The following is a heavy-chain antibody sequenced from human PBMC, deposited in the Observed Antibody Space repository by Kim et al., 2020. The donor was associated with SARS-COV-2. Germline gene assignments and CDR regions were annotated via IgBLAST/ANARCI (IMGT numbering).Heavy chain of an antibody. V-gene: IGHV1-8*01. CDR3: ARGSSTLKNYYYYMDV. Sequence: ASVKVSCKASGYTFTSYDINWVRQATRQGLEWMGWMNPNSGNTGYAQKFQGRVTMTRNTSISTAYMELSSLRSEDTAVYYCARGSSTLKNYYYYMDVWGKGTTVTVSS. CDR1: GYTFTSYD. J-gene: IGHJ6*03. D-gene: IGHD2-2*01. CDR2: MNPNSGNT.